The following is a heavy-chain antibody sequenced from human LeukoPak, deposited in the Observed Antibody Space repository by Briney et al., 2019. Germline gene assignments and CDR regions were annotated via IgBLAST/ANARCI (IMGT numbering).Heavy chain of an antibody. D-gene: IGHD4-23*01. CDR2: ISSSTNTI. J-gene: IGHJ3*02. V-gene: IGHV3-48*02. CDR1: GFTFSSYS. Sequence: GGSLRLSCAASGFTFSSYSMNWVRQAPGKGLEWVSYISSSTNTIYYADSVKGRFTISRDNAKNSLFLQMNSLRDEDTAVYYCARGGYGANDDAFDIWGQGTTVTVSS. CDR3: ARGGYGANDDAFDI.